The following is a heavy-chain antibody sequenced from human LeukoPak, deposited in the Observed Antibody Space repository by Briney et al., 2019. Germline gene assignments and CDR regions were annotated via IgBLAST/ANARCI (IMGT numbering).Heavy chain of an antibody. CDR2: IYSGGST. V-gene: IGHV3-66*01. CDR1: GFTVSSNY. J-gene: IGHJ4*02. CDR3: AKELHGYSSGWYPAYYFDY. D-gene: IGHD6-19*01. Sequence: GGSLRLSCAASGFTVSSNYMSWVRQAPGKGLEWVSIIYSGGSTYYADSVKGRFTISRDSSKNTLYLQMNSLRAEDTAVYYCAKELHGYSSGWYPAYYFDYWGQGTLVTVSS.